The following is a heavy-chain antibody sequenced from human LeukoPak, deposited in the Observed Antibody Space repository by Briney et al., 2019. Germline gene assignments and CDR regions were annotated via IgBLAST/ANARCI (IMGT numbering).Heavy chain of an antibody. D-gene: IGHD6-13*01. CDR1: GFTFSSYA. Sequence: PGGSLRLSCAASGFTFSSYAVSWVRQAPGKGLEWVSAISGSGGSTYYADSVKGRFTISRDNSKNTRYMQMNSLRAEDTAVYYCARVKGGIATAGNYFDYWGQGTLVTVSS. CDR2: ISGSGGST. V-gene: IGHV3-23*01. CDR3: ARVKGGIATAGNYFDY. J-gene: IGHJ4*02.